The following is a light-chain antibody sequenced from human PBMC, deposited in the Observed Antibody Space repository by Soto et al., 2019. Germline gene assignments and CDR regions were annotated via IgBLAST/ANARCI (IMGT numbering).Light chain of an antibody. Sequence: QSVLTQPPSVSAAPGQKVTISCSGSTSNIGSYYVSWYQQHPGTAPKLLIYDNNKRPSGIPDRFSGSKSGTSATLDITGLQTGDEADYYCGTWDSSLSAGGVVFGGGTKLTVL. CDR1: TSNIGSYY. CDR2: DNN. V-gene: IGLV1-51*01. J-gene: IGLJ2*01. CDR3: GTWDSSLSAGGVV.